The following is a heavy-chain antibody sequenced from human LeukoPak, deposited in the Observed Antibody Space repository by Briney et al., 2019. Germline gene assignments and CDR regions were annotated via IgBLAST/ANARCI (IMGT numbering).Heavy chain of an antibody. CDR1: GGSINNTLFY. CDR3: AKDTFLDY. Sequence: SETLSLTCTVSGGSINNTLFYWGWIRQPPGKGLEWIGTVYYDGINYSSPSLKSRVATSVDTSKNQFSLRLSSVTAADTALYYCAKDTFLDYWGQGTLVTVSS. J-gene: IGHJ4*02. D-gene: IGHD3-3*01. CDR2: VYYDGIN. V-gene: IGHV4-39*07.